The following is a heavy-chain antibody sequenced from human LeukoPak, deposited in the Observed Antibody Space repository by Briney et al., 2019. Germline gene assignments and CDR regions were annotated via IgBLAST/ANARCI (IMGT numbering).Heavy chain of an antibody. J-gene: IGHJ4*02. CDR3: AREWN. V-gene: IGHV3-7*01. Sequence: GGSLRLSCAASGFTFSHYAMNWVRQAPGKGPEWVASIKDDGSEIYYVDSVRGRFTISRDNAKNSLYLQMNSLRAEDTAVYYCAREWNWGQGSLVTVSS. CDR1: GFTFSHYA. CDR2: IKDDGSEI.